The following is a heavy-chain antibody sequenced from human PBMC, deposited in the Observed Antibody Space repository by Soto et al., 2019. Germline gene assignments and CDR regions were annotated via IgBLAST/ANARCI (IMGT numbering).Heavy chain of an antibody. CDR3: AKSDGSGWSHYLQH. CDR2: ISKTGDTT. Sequence: EVQLLESGGGWVQPGGSLRLSCAASGFTFSSDTMSWVRQAPGKGLEWVSAISKTGDTTYYADSVKGRFTISRDTSTNTLYLQMNSLRAEDTAVYYCAKSDGSGWSHYLQHWCQGTLVTVSS. J-gene: IGHJ1*01. CDR1: GFTFSSDT. V-gene: IGHV3-23*01. D-gene: IGHD6-19*01.